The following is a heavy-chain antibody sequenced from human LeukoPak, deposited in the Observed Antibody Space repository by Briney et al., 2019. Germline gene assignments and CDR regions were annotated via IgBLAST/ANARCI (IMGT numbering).Heavy chain of an antibody. D-gene: IGHD6-13*01. Sequence: SETLSLTCTVSGGSISSYYWSWIRQPAGKGLEWIGRIYTGGSTNYNPSLKSRATMSVDTSKNQFSLKLSSVTAADTAVYYCARDIAAAGRYYYYGMDVWGQGTTVTVSS. J-gene: IGHJ6*02. CDR1: GGSISSYY. V-gene: IGHV4-4*07. CDR3: ARDIAAAGRYYYYGMDV. CDR2: IYTGGST.